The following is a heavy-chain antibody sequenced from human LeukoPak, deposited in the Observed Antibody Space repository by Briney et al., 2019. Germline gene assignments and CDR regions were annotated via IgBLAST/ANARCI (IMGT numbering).Heavy chain of an antibody. CDR2: IYYSGST. J-gene: IGHJ5*02. V-gene: IGHV4-59*12. Sequence: SETLSLTCTVSGGSMSSYYWSWIRQSPGKGLEWIGYIYYSGSTNYNPSLKSRVTISVDTSKNQFSLKLNSVTAADTAVYYCARGVLRGWFDPWGQGTLVTVSS. CDR3: ARGVLRGWFDP. CDR1: GGSMSSYY. D-gene: IGHD4/OR15-4a*01.